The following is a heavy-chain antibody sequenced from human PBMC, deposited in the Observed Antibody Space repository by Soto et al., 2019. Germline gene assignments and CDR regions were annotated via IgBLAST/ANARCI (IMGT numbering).Heavy chain of an antibody. CDR3: ARVKVPAAILGAFDL. J-gene: IGHJ3*01. V-gene: IGHV1-18*01. D-gene: IGHD2-2*02. CDR1: GYTFSTYG. CDR2: INPFKGDT. Sequence: QVQLVQSGAEMKKPGASVKVSCKASGYTFSTYGITWVRQAPGQGLDWMGWINPFKGDTNFAAGFQDRVTMTTDTSTGTASMELRSLRSDDTAVSYCARVKVPAAILGAFDLWGQGTLGNVSS.